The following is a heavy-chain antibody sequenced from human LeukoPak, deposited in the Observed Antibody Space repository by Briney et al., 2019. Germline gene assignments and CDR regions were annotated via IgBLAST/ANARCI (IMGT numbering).Heavy chain of an antibody. J-gene: IGHJ5*02. Sequence: PGGSLRLSCAASGFTFSRYAMSWVRQAPGKGLEWVSVISGSGSSTFYSESVAGRFTISRDNAKNTLYLQMNSLRVDDTAVYFCAKGTLAVFWSGYHYDSWGQGTLATVSS. D-gene: IGHD3-3*01. CDR3: AKGTLAVFWSGYHYDS. V-gene: IGHV3-23*01. CDR1: GFTFSRYA. CDR2: ISGSGSST.